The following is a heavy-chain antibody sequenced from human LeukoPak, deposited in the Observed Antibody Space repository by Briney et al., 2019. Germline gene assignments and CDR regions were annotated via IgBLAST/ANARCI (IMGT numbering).Heavy chain of an antibody. CDR1: GFTFSSYA. V-gene: IGHV3-23*01. CDR3: AKDPFCAVAGKSPPNLCIDY. D-gene: IGHD6-19*01. J-gene: IGHJ4*02. CDR2: ISGSGGST. Sequence: GGSLRLSCAASGFTFSSYAMSWVRQAPGKGLEWVSAISGSGGSTYYADSVKGRFTISRDNSKNTLYLQMNSLRAEDTAVYYCAKDPFCAVAGKSPPNLCIDYWGQGTLVTVSS.